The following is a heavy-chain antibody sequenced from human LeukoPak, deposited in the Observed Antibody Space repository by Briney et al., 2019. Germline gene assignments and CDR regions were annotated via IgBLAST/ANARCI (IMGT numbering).Heavy chain of an antibody. D-gene: IGHD3-3*01. CDR2: IKYDGSEK. J-gene: IGHJ4*02. CDR1: GFSFSTHW. CDR3: ASGFLDDFWSGHF. V-gene: IGHV3-7*01. Sequence: GGSLRLSCAASGFSFSTHWMSWVRLAPGKGPEWVANIKYDGSEKYYVESVKGRFTISRDNAKNSLYLHMNSLRAEDTAVYYCASGFLDDFWSGHFWGQGTLVTVSS.